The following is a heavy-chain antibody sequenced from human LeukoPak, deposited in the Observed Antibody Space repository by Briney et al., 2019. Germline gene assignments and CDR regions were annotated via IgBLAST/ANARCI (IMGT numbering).Heavy chain of an antibody. CDR3: ARVRPPGIAVAGIFDY. J-gene: IGHJ4*02. D-gene: IGHD6-19*01. V-gene: IGHV3-30-3*01. CDR1: GFTFSSYA. CDR2: ISYDRSNK. Sequence: GGSLRLSCAASGFTFSSYAMHWVRQAPGKGLEWVAVISYDRSNKYYADSVKGRFTISRDNSKNTLYLQMNSLRAEDTAVYYCARVRPPGIAVAGIFDYWGQGTLVTVSS.